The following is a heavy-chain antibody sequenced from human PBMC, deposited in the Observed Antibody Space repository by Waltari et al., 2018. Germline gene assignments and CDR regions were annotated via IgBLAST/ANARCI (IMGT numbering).Heavy chain of an antibody. CDR1: GGSISSGDYY. Sequence: QVQLQESGPGLVKPSQTLSLTCTVSGGSISSGDYYWSWIRQPPGKGLEWIGYIYYSGSTYYNPSLKSRVTISVDTSKNQFSLKLSSVTAADTAVYYCARRSEYQLLYPVPYYYYYMDVWGKGTTVTISS. CDR3: ARRSEYQLLYPVPYYYYYMDV. D-gene: IGHD2-2*02. V-gene: IGHV4-30-4*08. J-gene: IGHJ6*03. CDR2: IYYSGST.